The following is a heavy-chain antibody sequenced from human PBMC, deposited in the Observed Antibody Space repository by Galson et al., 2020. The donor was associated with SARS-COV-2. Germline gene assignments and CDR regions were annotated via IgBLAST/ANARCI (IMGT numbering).Heavy chain of an antibody. D-gene: IGHD2-2*01. Sequence: ASETLSLTCTVSGDSISSGDYYWTWIRQPPGKGLEWIGYIDYSRITYYNPSLKSRVIISVDTSKNQFSLKLSSVTAADTAVYYCARDRCTRTSCYVWFDPWGQGTLVTVSS. J-gene: IGHJ5*02. CDR1: GDSISSGDYY. V-gene: IGHV4-30-4*01. CDR2: IDYSRIT. CDR3: ARDRCTRTSCYVWFDP.